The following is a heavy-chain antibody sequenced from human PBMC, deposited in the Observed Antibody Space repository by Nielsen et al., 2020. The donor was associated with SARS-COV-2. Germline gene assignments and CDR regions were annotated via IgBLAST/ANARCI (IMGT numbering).Heavy chain of an antibody. V-gene: IGHV3-23*01. CDR3: ARDNAASFDT. Sequence: GGSLRLSCAASGFTFSHYAMSWVRQAPGKGLEWVSTISGSGGITYSADSVKGRFTISRDDSKSTLYLQMDGLRAEDTAVYYCARDNAASFDTWGQGTLVTVSS. CDR1: GFTFSHYA. D-gene: IGHD6-13*01. CDR2: ISGSGGIT. J-gene: IGHJ5*02.